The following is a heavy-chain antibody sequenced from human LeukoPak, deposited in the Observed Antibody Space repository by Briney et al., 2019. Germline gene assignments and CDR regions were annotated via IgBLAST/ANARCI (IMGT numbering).Heavy chain of an antibody. CDR2: IRYDGSNK. CDR3: AKNLGYCSGGSCYPVMDV. CDR1: GFTFSSYG. D-gene: IGHD2-15*01. Sequence: PGGSLRLSCAASGFTFSSYGMHWVRQAPGKGLEWVAFIRYDGSNKYYADSVKGRFTISRDNSKNTLYLQMNSLRAEDTAVYYCAKNLGYCSGGSCYPVMDVWVKGTTVTVSS. J-gene: IGHJ6*03. V-gene: IGHV3-30*02.